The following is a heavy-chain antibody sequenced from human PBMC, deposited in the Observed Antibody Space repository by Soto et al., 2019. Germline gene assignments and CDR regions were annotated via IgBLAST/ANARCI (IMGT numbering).Heavy chain of an antibody. CDR2: ISGSGGST. J-gene: IGHJ4*02. Sequence: EVQLLESGGGLVQPGGSLRLSCAASGFTFSSYAMSWVRQAPGKGLEWVSAISGSGGSTYYADSVKGRFTISRDNSKNTLYLQMNSLRAEDTAVYYGAKVGYYGSGSYFPPLGYWGQGTLVTVSS. D-gene: IGHD3-10*01. CDR3: AKVGYYGSGSYFPPLGY. CDR1: GFTFSSYA. V-gene: IGHV3-23*01.